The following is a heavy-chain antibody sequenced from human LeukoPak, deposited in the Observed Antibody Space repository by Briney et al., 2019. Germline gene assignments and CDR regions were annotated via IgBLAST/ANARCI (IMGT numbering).Heavy chain of an antibody. CDR2: INHSGST. Sequence: SETLSLTCAVYGGSFIGYYWSWIRQPPGKGLEWIGEINHSGSTNYNPSLKSRVTISVDTSKNQFSLKLSSVTAADTAVYYCARTLRWKFDYWGQRTLVTVSS. J-gene: IGHJ4*02. V-gene: IGHV4-34*01. CDR1: GGSFIGYY. D-gene: IGHD4-23*01. CDR3: ARTLRWKFDY.